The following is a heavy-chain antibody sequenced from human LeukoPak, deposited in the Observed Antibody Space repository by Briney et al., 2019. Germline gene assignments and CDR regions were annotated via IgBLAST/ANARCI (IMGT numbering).Heavy chain of an antibody. D-gene: IGHD6-6*01. J-gene: IGHJ4*02. CDR3: ARDPYSSSSDFDY. Sequence: GGSLRLSCAASGFTFSSYSMNWVRQAPGKGLEWVSSISSSSSSYIYYADSVKGRFTISRDNAKNSLYLQMNSLRAEDTAVYYCARDPYSSSSDFDYWGQGTLVTVSS. CDR1: GFTFSSYS. V-gene: IGHV3-21*01. CDR2: ISSSSSSYI.